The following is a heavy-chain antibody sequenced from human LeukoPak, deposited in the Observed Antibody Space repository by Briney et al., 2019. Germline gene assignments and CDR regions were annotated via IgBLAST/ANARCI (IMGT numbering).Heavy chain of an antibody. CDR3: AREIAARQEGWFDP. Sequence: SVKVSCKASGGTFSSDAISWVRQAPGQGLEWMGGIIPIFGTANYAQKFQGRVTVTADESTSTAYMELSSLRSEDTAVYYCAREIAARQEGWFDPWGQGTLVTVSS. D-gene: IGHD6-6*01. V-gene: IGHV1-69*13. J-gene: IGHJ5*02. CDR2: IIPIFGTA. CDR1: GGTFSSDA.